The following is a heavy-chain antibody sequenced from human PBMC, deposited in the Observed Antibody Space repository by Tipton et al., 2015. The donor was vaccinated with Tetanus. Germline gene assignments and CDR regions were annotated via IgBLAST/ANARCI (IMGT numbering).Heavy chain of an antibody. V-gene: IGHV1-18*01. CDR2: ISGYSGDT. J-gene: IGHJ6*02. CDR1: GYTFISYG. Sequence: QLVQSGGEVKRPGASVKGSCKTSGYTFISYGISWVRQAPGQGLAWMGGISGYSGDTNYAQRLQGRVTVTADTSTSTAYMELRSLRSDDTAVYYCARGSAFNYYNGLDVWGQGTTVTVSS. CDR3: ARGSAFNYYNGLDV.